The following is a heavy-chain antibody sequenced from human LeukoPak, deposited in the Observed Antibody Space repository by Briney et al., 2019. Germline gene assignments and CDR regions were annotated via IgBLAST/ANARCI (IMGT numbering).Heavy chain of an antibody. CDR2: INHSGST. CDR1: GGSLSGYY. V-gene: IGHV4-34*01. J-gene: IGHJ4*02. D-gene: IGHD3-10*01. CDR3: ARVRGVRGVIDY. Sequence: SETLSLTCAVYGGSLSGYYWSWIRQPPGKGLEWIGEINHSGSTNYNPSLKSRVTLFGDASKNQFSLKLNSVTAADTAVYYCARVRGVRGVIDYWGQGALVTVS.